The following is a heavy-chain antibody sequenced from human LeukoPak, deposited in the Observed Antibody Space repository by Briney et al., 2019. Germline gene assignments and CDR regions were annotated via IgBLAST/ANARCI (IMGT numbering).Heavy chain of an antibody. CDR2: IHYSGNT. Sequence: SETLSLTCSVSGYSISSGYYWAWIRQPPGKGLEWIASIHYSGNTHYNSSLKTRVSISVDTSKNQFSLKLTAVTAADTAVYYCARRDWSAYQSDFWGQGILVAASS. V-gene: IGHV4-38-2*02. D-gene: IGHD3-3*01. CDR3: ARRDWSAYQSDF. J-gene: IGHJ4*02. CDR1: GYSISSGYY.